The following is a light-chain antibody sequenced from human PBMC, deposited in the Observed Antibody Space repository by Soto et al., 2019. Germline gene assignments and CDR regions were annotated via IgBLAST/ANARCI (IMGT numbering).Light chain of an antibody. J-gene: IGKJ5*01. CDR3: QQYRMSPNT. V-gene: IGKV3-20*01. CDR2: GAS. Sequence: QPPGTLSLSPGERATLSGRPSQRVDDGLVAWYQLRRGQAPRLLIYGASTRATGIPDMFSGSGSGTDFSLTIRGLKPEDFAVYYCQQYRMSPNTFGQGTRLEIK. CDR1: QRVDDGL.